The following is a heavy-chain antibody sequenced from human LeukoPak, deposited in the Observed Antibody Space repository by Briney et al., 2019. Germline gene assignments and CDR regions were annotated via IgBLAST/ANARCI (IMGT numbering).Heavy chain of an antibody. Sequence: GGSLRLSCAASGFTFSDSYKNWIRQAPGKGLEWVSYISSSGSAIYYADSVKGRFTISRDNAKNSLYLQMNSLRADDTAVYYCARVGRNYFDYWGQGTLVTVSS. J-gene: IGHJ4*02. CDR1: GFTFSDSY. CDR3: ARVGRNYFDY. D-gene: IGHD3-10*01. CDR2: ISSSGSAI. V-gene: IGHV3-11*04.